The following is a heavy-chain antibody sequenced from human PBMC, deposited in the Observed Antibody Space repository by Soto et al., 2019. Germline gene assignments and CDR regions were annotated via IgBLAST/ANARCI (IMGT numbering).Heavy chain of an antibody. CDR1: GYTFTSYA. Sequence: GASVKVSCKASGYTFTSYAMHWVRQAPGQRLEWMGWINAGNGNTKYSQKFKGRVTITRDTSASTAYMELSSLRSEDTAVYYCARLRSSRADFDYWAQGTLVTVSA. D-gene: IGHD6-6*01. CDR3: ARLRSSRADFDY. CDR2: INAGNGNT. J-gene: IGHJ4*02. V-gene: IGHV1-3*01.